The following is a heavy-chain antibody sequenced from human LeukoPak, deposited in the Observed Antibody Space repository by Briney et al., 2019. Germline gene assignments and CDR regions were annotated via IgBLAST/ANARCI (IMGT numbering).Heavy chain of an antibody. CDR3: ARDPRGTPFDY. CDR2: IYHSGST. V-gene: IGHV4-38-2*02. D-gene: IGHD2-15*01. J-gene: IGHJ4*02. Sequence: SETLSLTCAVSGYSISSGYYWGWIRQPPGKGLEWIGSIYHSGSTYYNQSLKSRVTISVDTSKNQFSLKLSSVTAADTAVYYCARDPRGTPFDYWGQGTLVTVSS. CDR1: GYSISSGYY.